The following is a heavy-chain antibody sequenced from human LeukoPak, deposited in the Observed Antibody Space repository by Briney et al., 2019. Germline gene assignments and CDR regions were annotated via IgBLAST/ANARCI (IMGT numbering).Heavy chain of an antibody. CDR1: GGSISSYY. CDR3: VRDSRGYAFDI. D-gene: IGHD3-10*01. V-gene: IGHV4-59*01. J-gene: IGHJ3*02. Sequence: PSETLSLTCTVSGGSISSYYWSWIRQPPGRGLEWIGYIYYDGSTNYNPSLNSRVTLSVDTSKNQLSLNLTSMTAADTAFYYCVRDSRGYAFDIWGQGTMVTVSS. CDR2: IYYDGST.